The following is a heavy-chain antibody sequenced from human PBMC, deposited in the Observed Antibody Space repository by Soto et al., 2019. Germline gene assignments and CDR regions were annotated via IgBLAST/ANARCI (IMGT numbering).Heavy chain of an antibody. J-gene: IGHJ3*02. CDR1: GFTFSSYA. V-gene: IGHV3-64*01. Sequence: EVQLVESGGGLVQPGGSLRLSCAASGFTFSSYAMHWVRQAPGKGLEYVSAISSNVGSTYSANSVKGRFTISRDNSKNTLYLQMGSLRAEDMAVYYCARRNYYGSGSYYDAFDIWGQGTMVTVSS. CDR3: ARRNYYGSGSYYDAFDI. CDR2: ISSNVGST. D-gene: IGHD3-10*01.